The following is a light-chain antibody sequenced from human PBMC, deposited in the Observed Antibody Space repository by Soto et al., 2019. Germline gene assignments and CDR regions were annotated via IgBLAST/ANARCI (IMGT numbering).Light chain of an antibody. Sequence: DIQMTQSPSSLSASVGDRFTITFLASQSISSYLNLYQQKPGKAPKLLIYAASSLQSGVPSRFSGSGSGTDFTLTISSLQPEDFATYYCQQSYSTPPTFGQGTKVDI. CDR2: AAS. CDR3: QQSYSTPPT. CDR1: QSISSY. V-gene: IGKV1-39*01. J-gene: IGKJ1*01.